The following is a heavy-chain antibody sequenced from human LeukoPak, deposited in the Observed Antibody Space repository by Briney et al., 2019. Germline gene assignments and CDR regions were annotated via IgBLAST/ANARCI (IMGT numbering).Heavy chain of an antibody. CDR2: INSDGSST. V-gene: IGHV3-74*01. J-gene: IGHJ2*01. CDR1: GFTFSSYW. Sequence: GGSLRLSCAASGFTFSSYWMHWVRQAPGKGLVWVSRINSDGSSTSYADSVKGRFTISRDNSKNTLYLQMNSLRAEDTAVYYCAKGEQNYITLYDWYFDLWGRGTLVTVSS. D-gene: IGHD2/OR15-2a*01. CDR3: AKGEQNYITLYDWYFDL.